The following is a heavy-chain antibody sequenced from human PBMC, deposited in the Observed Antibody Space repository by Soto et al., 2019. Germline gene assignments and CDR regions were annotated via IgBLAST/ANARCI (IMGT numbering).Heavy chain of an antibody. Sequence: SETLSLTCTVSGVSISSSSYYWDWIRQPPGKGLEWIGGIYFSGNTYYNPSLKSRVTVSLDTSKNQFSLKLNSVTAADTAVYYCARRFGGLLDSWSGHNDNWGQGTLVTVSS. CDR1: GVSISSSSYY. D-gene: IGHD3-3*01. V-gene: IGHV4-39*01. CDR3: ARRFGGLLDSWSGHNDN. CDR2: IYFSGNT. J-gene: IGHJ4*02.